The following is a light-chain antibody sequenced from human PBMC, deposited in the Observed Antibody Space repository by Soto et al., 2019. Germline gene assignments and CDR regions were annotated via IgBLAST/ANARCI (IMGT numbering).Light chain of an antibody. CDR1: QTISTW. Sequence: DIQMTQSNSTLSASLGDRVTITCRASQTISTWLAWYQQKPGKAPNLLIYKASSLESGVPPRFSGSGSGTEFTPTISSLQPDDFATYYCQQYHSYSWTFGQGTKVDI. CDR3: QQYHSYSWT. J-gene: IGKJ1*01. V-gene: IGKV1-5*03. CDR2: KAS.